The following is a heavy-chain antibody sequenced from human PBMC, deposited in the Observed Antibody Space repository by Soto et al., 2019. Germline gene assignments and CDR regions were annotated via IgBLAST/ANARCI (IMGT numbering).Heavy chain of an antibody. J-gene: IGHJ4*02. Sequence: QVNLVQSGAEVKKPGASVKVSCQASGYNFNGYYIPWERQAPGQGLEWRGWLNPNTGGANYAQKFQGKVIMTTDTSISTAYLELRSLTSDDTAVYYCAKVISTIGSKQWLAQTKHQALDYWGQGTLVTVSS. CDR3: AKVISTIGSKQWLAQTKHQALDY. D-gene: IGHD6-19*01. CDR2: LNPNTGGA. CDR1: GYNFNGYY. V-gene: IGHV1-2*02.